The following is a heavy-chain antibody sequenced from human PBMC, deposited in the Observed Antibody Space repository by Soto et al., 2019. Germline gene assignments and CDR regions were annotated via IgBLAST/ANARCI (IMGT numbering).Heavy chain of an antibody. CDR3: ARDSSLTTHGLDV. Sequence: GGSLRLSCVASGFSVESDYMTWVRQAPGKGLEWVSVIYTTSLAYYADSVKGRFTISRDNSKNTLFLQMNGLRPEDTAVYYCARDSSLTTHGLDVWGQGTTVPVSS. CDR1: GFSVESDY. D-gene: IGHD4-17*01. V-gene: IGHV3-53*01. CDR2: IYTTSLA. J-gene: IGHJ6*02.